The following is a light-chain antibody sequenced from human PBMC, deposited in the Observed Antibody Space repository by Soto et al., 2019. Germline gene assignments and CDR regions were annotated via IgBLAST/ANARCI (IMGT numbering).Light chain of an antibody. CDR3: STYVCTIYFGD. Sequence: QSVLTQPPSASGSPGQSVTISCTGTSSDVGGYNYVSWYQQHPGKAPKLMIYEVSKRPSGVPDRFSGSKSGNTASLTVSGLQAEVVSDYYCSTYVCTIYFGDFVTVSIVTVL. CDR2: EVS. CDR1: SSDVGGYNY. V-gene: IGLV2-8*01. J-gene: IGLJ1*01.